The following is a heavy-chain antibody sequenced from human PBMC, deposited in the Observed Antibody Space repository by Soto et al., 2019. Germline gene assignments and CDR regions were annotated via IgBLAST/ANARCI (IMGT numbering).Heavy chain of an antibody. J-gene: IGHJ3*02. V-gene: IGHV3-7*01. Sequence: EVELVESGGGLVQPGGSLGLSCAASGFTFSTYWMNWVRQAPGKGLEWVANIKQDGSEKYYVDSVRGRFTISRDNAKNSLYLQMSSLRAEDTAVYYCARGDTPLITGMDAFDIWGQGTMVTVSS. D-gene: IGHD5-18*01. CDR3: ARGDTPLITGMDAFDI. CDR1: GFTFSTYW. CDR2: IKQDGSEK.